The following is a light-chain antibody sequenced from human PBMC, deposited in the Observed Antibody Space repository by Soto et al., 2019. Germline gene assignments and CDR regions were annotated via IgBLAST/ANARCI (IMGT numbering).Light chain of an antibody. CDR3: SSYTRSSTWV. CDR1: SSDIGGYNY. CDR2: EVS. J-gene: IGLJ3*02. V-gene: IGLV2-14*01. Sequence: QSALTQPASVFGSPGQSITISCTGTSSDIGGYNYVSWYQQHPGKVPKVMIYEVSNRSSGVSNRFSGSKSGNTASLTISGLQAEDEADYYCSSYTRSSTWVFGGGTQLTVL.